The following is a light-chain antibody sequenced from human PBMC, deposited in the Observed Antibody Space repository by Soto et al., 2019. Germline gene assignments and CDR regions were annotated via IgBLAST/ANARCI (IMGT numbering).Light chain of an antibody. CDR2: RAS. J-gene: IGKJ3*01. CDR3: QQYETYSGT. Sequence: DIQMTQSPSSLFASVGDRVTITCRASQIINTWLAWYQQRPGKAPKLLIYRASNLVNGVPSRFSGSGSGTEFTLTFSSLQPDDFSIYYCQQYETYSGTFGPGTKVDL. CDR1: QIINTW. V-gene: IGKV1-5*03.